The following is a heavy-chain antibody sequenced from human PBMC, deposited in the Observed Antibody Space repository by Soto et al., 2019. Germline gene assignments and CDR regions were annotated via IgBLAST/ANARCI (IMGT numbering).Heavy chain of an antibody. Sequence: EVQLVQSGGGLVQPGGSLGLSCTASGFTFSSYSMTWVRLSPGKGLEWVSAASGRGDRTYYADSVSGRFTISRDNSKNTLFLQMNNLRVEDTATYYCAKDMGTGWEHCHLFDYWGQGVLVTVSS. CDR3: AKDMGTGWEHCHLFDY. CDR1: GFTFSSYS. D-gene: IGHD1-26*01. J-gene: IGHJ4*02. V-gene: IGHV3-23*04. CDR2: ASGRGDRT.